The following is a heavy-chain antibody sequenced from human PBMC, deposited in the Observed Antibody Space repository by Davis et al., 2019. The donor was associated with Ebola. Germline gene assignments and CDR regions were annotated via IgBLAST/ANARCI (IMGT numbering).Heavy chain of an antibody. V-gene: IGHV3-11*04. D-gene: IGHD3-3*01. Sequence: GESLKISCAVSGFTFSDYYMSWIRQAPGKGLEWVSYISSSGSTIYYADSVKGRFTISRDNAKNSLYLQMNSLRAEDTAVYYCARAPSTYDFWSGKHVPVFDYWGQGTLVTVSS. J-gene: IGHJ4*02. CDR3: ARAPSTYDFWSGKHVPVFDY. CDR2: ISSSGSTI. CDR1: GFTFSDYY.